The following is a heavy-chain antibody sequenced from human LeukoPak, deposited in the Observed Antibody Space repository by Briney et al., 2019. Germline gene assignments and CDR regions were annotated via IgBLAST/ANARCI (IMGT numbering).Heavy chain of an antibody. CDR3: ARGGGQQLVRGGLYNWFDP. D-gene: IGHD6-13*01. J-gene: IGHJ5*02. Sequence: SQTLSLTCTVSGGSISSGGYYWSWIRQHPGTGLEWIGYIYYSGSTYYNPSLKSRVTISVDTSKNQFSLKLSSVTAADTAVYYCARGGGQQLVRGGLYNWFDPWGQGTLVTVSS. CDR1: GGSISSGGYY. CDR2: IYYSGST. V-gene: IGHV4-31*03.